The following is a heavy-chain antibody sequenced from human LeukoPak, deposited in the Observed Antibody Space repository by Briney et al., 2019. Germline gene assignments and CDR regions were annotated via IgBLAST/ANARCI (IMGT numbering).Heavy chain of an antibody. CDR2: ISAYNGNT. D-gene: IGHD6-25*01. CDR1: GYTFTSYG. J-gene: IGHJ4*02. Sequence: ASVKVSCKASGYTFTSYGISWVRQAPGQGLEWMGWISAYNGNTNYAQKLQGRVTITRNTSISTAYMELSSLRSEDTAVYYCARRPHLRSRGGTSGSRPPACWGQGPLITVSS. CDR3: ARRPHLRSRGGTSGSRPPAC. V-gene: IGHV1-18*01.